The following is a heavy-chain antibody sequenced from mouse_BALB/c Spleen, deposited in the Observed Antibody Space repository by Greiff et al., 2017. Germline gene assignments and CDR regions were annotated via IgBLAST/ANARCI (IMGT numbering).Heavy chain of an antibody. V-gene: IGHV5-9-4*01. J-gene: IGHJ2*01. CDR3: AREGDGDFDY. CDR2: ISSGGSYT. D-gene: IGHD2-3*01. Sequence: DVTLVESGGGLVKPGGSLKLSCAASGFTFSSYAMSWVRQSPEKRLEWVAEISSGGSYTYYPDTVTGRFTISRDNAKNTLYLEMSSLRSEDTAMYYCAREGDGDFDYWGQGTTLTVSS. CDR1: GFTFSSYA.